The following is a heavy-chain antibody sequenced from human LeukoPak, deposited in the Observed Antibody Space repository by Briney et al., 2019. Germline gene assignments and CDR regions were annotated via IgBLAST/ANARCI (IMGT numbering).Heavy chain of an antibody. CDR2: ISSSGSTI. V-gene: IGHV3-48*03. J-gene: IGHJ6*04. D-gene: IGHD3-10*02. CDR3: AELGITMIGGV. Sequence: GGSLRLSCAASRFTFRSYEMNWVRQAPGKGLEWVSYISSSGSTIYYADSVKGRFTISRDNAKNSLYLQMNSLRAEDTAVYYCAELGITMIGGVWGKGTTVTISS. CDR1: RFTFRSYE.